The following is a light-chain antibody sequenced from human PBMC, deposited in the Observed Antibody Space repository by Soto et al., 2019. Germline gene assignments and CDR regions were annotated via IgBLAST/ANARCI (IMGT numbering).Light chain of an antibody. CDR1: QAIGSW. V-gene: IGKV1D-16*01. CDR2: DAS. J-gene: IGKJ4*01. CDR3: QQYNSYPLT. Sequence: DIQMTQSPSSLSASVGDRVTITCRASQAIGSWLAWYQQKPGKAPTSLIYDASNLQTEVPSRFSGSVSVTDFTLTISGLQPEDSATYYCQQYNSYPLTFGGGTMVEIK.